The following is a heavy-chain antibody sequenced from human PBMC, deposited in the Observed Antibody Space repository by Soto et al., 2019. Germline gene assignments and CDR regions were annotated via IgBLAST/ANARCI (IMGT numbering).Heavy chain of an antibody. CDR2: ISGSGGST. J-gene: IGHJ6*02. V-gene: IGHV3-23*01. Sequence: GGSLRLSCADSGFTFISYAMSWVRQAPGKGLEWVSAISGSGGSTYYADSVKGRFTISRDNSKNTLYLQMNSLRAEDTAVYYCATSLYDFWSGQTYGMDVWGQGTTVTVSS. CDR3: ATSLYDFWSGQTYGMDV. D-gene: IGHD3-3*01. CDR1: GFTFISYA.